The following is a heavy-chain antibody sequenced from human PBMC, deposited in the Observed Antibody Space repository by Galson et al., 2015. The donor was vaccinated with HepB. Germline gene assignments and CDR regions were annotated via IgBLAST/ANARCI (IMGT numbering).Heavy chain of an antibody. D-gene: IGHD5-12*01. Sequence: SLRLSCAASGFTVRSNYMSWVRQAPGKGLEWVSVIYSGGSTYYADSVKGRFTISRDNSKNTLYPQMNSLRAEDTAVYYCARVTSGYDYGAGAFDIWGQGTMVTVSS. V-gene: IGHV3-53*01. CDR2: IYSGGST. CDR1: GFTVRSNY. J-gene: IGHJ3*02. CDR3: ARVTSGYDYGAGAFDI.